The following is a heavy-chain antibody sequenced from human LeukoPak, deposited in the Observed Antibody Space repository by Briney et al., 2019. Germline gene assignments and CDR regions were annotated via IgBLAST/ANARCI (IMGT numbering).Heavy chain of an antibody. CDR2: ISGSGGST. CDR1: GFTFSSYA. Sequence: GGSLRLSCAASGFTFSSYAMSWVRQAPGKGLEWVSAISGSGGSTYYADSVMGRFTISRDNSKNTLYLQMNSLRAEDTAVYYCAKDHQVPAAMFGWFDPWGQGTLVTVSS. D-gene: IGHD2-2*01. CDR3: AKDHQVPAAMFGWFDP. V-gene: IGHV3-23*01. J-gene: IGHJ5*02.